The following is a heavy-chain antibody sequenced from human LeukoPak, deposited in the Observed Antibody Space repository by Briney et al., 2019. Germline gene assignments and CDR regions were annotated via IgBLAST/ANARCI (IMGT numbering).Heavy chain of an antibody. J-gene: IGHJ3*02. Sequence: GASVKVSCKASGYTFTSYGISWVRQAPGQGLEWMGWISAYNGNTNYAQKLQGRVTMTTDTSTSTAYMELRSLRSDDTAVYYCASTRSRSADPDAFDIWGQGTMVTVSS. CDR2: ISAYNGNT. CDR3: ASTRSRSADPDAFDI. CDR1: GYTFTSYG. D-gene: IGHD6-6*01. V-gene: IGHV1-18*01.